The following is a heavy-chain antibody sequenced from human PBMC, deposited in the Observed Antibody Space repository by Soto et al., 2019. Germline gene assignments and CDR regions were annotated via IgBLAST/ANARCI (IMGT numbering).Heavy chain of an antibody. CDR1: GYTFTNFF. J-gene: IGHJ4*02. CDR2: INPSGGST. Sequence: QVQLVQSGAEVKKPGASVKVSCMASGYTFTNFFIHWVRQAPGQGLEWMGIINPSGGSTRYAQIFQGRVTMTRHTSTSTVYMELSSLRSEDTGMFYCARDSGNGTNWYEGYFDSWGQGTLVTVSS. D-gene: IGHD6-13*01. CDR3: ARDSGNGTNWYEGYFDS. V-gene: IGHV1-46*01.